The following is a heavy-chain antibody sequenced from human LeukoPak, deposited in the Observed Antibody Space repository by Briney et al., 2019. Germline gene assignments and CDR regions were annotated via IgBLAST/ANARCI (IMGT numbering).Heavy chain of an antibody. V-gene: IGHV3-21*01. CDR1: GFTFSSYS. Sequence: GGSLRLSCAASGFTFSSYSMNWVRQAPGKGLEWVSSISSSSSYIYSADSVKGRFTISRDNAKNSLYLQMNSLRAEDTAVYYCARDGFRLLWFGELSHPDAFDIWGQGTMVTVSS. D-gene: IGHD3-10*01. CDR2: ISSSSSYI. CDR3: ARDGFRLLWFGELSHPDAFDI. J-gene: IGHJ3*02.